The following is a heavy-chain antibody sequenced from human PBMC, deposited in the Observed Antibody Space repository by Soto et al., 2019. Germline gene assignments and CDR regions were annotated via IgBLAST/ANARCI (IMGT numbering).Heavy chain of an antibody. CDR2: IIPILGSA. CDR1: GDTFSNYA. CDR3: ARFKVGTTTDYYYGMDV. J-gene: IGHJ6*02. Sequence: GASVKVSCKASGDTFSNYAICWVRQAPGQGLEWLGGIIPILGSANYAQKFQGRVTISADGSTNTANLELSSLRSEDTAVYYCARFKVGTTTDYYYGMDVWGQGTTVTVSS. V-gene: IGHV1-69*13. D-gene: IGHD1-26*01.